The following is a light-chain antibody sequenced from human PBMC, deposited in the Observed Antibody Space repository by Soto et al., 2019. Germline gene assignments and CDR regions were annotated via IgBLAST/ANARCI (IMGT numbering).Light chain of an antibody. V-gene: IGKV3-11*01. CDR3: QQRSNWPWT. CDR1: QSVSSF. Sequence: EIVLTQSPATLSLSPGERATLSCRASQSVSSFLAWYQQKPGQAPRLLISDASNRATGIPGRFSGSGSGTDFSLTSSSLEPEDFAFYYCQQRSNWPWTFGQGTKVEIK. J-gene: IGKJ1*01. CDR2: DAS.